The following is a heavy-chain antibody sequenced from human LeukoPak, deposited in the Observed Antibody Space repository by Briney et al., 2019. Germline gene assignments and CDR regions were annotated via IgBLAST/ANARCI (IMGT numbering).Heavy chain of an antibody. Sequence: GGSLRLSCAASGFTFSSYDMHWVRQGTGKGLEWVSAIGTAGDTYYPGSVKGRFTISRENAKNSLYLQMNSLRAGDAAVYYCARGGAVAGTYYFDYWGQGTLVTVSS. CDR2: IGTAGDT. V-gene: IGHV3-13*04. J-gene: IGHJ4*02. CDR1: GFTFSSYD. CDR3: ARGGAVAGTYYFDY. D-gene: IGHD6-19*01.